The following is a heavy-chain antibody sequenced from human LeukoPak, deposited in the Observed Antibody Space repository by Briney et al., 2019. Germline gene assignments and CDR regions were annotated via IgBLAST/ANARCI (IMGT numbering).Heavy chain of an antibody. CDR3: ACAPGIAVAAADY. V-gene: IGHV4-34*01. Sequence: SETLSLTCAVYCGSFSGYYWSWIRQPPGKGLEWIGEINHSGSTNYNPSLKSRVTISVDTSKNQFSLKLSSVTAADTAVYYCACAPGIAVAAADYWGQGTVVTVSS. D-gene: IGHD6-19*01. J-gene: IGHJ4*02. CDR1: CGSFSGYY. CDR2: INHSGST.